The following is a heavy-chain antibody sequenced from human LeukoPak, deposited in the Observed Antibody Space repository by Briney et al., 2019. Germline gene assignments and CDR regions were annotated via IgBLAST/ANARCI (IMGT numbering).Heavy chain of an antibody. CDR1: GLTVSSNY. V-gene: IGHV3-53*01. CDR3: ARGFSYLGYYFDY. D-gene: IGHD2-21*01. CDR2: IYSGGST. J-gene: IGHJ4*02. Sequence: GGSLRLSCAASGLTVSSNYMSWVRQAPGKGLEWVSVIYSGGSTYYADSVKGRFTISRDNSKNTLYLQMNSLRAEDTAVYYCARGFSYLGYYFDYWGQGTLVTVSS.